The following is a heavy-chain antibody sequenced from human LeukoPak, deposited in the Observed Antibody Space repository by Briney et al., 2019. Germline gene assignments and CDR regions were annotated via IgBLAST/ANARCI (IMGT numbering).Heavy chain of an antibody. CDR3: ARGDIVSYYFDY. J-gene: IGHJ4*02. V-gene: IGHV3-66*01. CDR2: IYSGGST. D-gene: IGHD5/OR15-5a*01. CDR1: GFTVSSNY. Sequence: GGSLRLSCAASGFTVSSNYMSWVRQAPGKGLEWVSVIYSGGSTYYADSVKGRFTISRDNSKNTLYLQMNSLRAEDTAVYYCARGDIVSYYFDYWGQGTLVTVSS.